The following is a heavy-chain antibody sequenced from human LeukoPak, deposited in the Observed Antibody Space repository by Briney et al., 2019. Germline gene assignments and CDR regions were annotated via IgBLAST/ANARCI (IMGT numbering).Heavy chain of an antibody. V-gene: IGHV3-21*01. CDR3: ARGYRRDDILTGYYGDYLDY. D-gene: IGHD3-9*01. CDR1: GFTFSSYS. CDR2: ISSSSSYI. J-gene: IGHJ4*02. Sequence: GGSLRLSCAASGFTFSSYSMNWVRQAPGKGLEWASSISSSSSYIYYADSVKGRFTISRDNAKNSLYLQMNSLRAEDTAVYYCARGYRRDDILTGYYGDYLDYWGQGTLVTVSS.